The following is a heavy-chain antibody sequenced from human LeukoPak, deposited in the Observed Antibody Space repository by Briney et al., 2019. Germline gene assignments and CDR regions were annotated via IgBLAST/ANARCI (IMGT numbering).Heavy chain of an antibody. CDR3: AHIRYDYTRLDY. J-gene: IGHJ4*02. Sequence: SGPTLVKPTQPLTLTCTFSGFSLSTSGVGVGWIRQPPGKALEWLALIYWDDDKRYSPSLKSRLTITKDTSKNQVVLTMTNMDPVDTATYYCAHIRYDYTRLDYWGQGTLVTVSS. CDR1: GFSLSTSGVG. CDR2: IYWDDDK. V-gene: IGHV2-5*02. D-gene: IGHD4-11*01.